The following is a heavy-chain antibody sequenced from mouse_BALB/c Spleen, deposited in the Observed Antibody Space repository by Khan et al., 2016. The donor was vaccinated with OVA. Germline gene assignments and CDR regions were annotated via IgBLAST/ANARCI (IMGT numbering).Heavy chain of an antibody. CDR1: GFTFSTYG. CDR2: VSTGGSYT. Sequence: LVESGGDLVKPGGSLKLSCAASGFTFSTYGMSWVRQTPDKRLEWVATVSTGGSYTYYTDSVKGRFTISRDNAKNTLYLQRGGLQSEDTAMFYWTRLAYYYDSEGFAYWGQGTLVTVSA. J-gene: IGHJ3*01. D-gene: IGHD1-1*01. CDR3: TRLAYYYDSEGFAY. V-gene: IGHV5-6*01.